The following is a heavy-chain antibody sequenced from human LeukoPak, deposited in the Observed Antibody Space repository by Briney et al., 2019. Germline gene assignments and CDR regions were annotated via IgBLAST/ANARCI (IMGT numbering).Heavy chain of an antibody. CDR2: IYYSGTT. D-gene: IGHD3-10*01. V-gene: IGHV4-59*01. CDR3: ARDRITMVRGALRYYGMDV. Sequence: SETLSLTRTVSGGSISSYYWSWIRQPPGKGLEWIGYIYYSGTTNYNPSLKSRVTISVDTSKDQFSLKLNSVTAADTAVYYCARDRITMVRGALRYYGMDVWGQGTTVTVSS. J-gene: IGHJ6*02. CDR1: GGSISSYY.